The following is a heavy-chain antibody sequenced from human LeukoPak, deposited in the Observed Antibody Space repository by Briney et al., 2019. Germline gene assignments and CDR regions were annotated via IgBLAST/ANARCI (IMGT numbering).Heavy chain of an antibody. J-gene: IGHJ3*02. V-gene: IGHV4-39*07. Sequence: SSETLSLTCTVSGGSISSSSYYWDWIRQPPGKGLEWIGSIYYSGSTYYNPSLKSRVTISVDTSKNQFSLKLSSVTAADTAVYYCARDGIAAGRDAFDIWGQGTMVTVSS. CDR2: IYYSGST. CDR3: ARDGIAAGRDAFDI. CDR1: GGSISSSSYY. D-gene: IGHD6-13*01.